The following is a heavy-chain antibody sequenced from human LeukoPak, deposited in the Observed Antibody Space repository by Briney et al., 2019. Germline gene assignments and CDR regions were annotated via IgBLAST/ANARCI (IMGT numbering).Heavy chain of an antibody. CDR3: ARDVVAAAGRSYYYGMDV. CDR1: GFTFSSYS. D-gene: IGHD6-13*01. Sequence: GGSLRLSCAASGFTFSSYSMNWVRQAPGKGLEWVSSISSSSSYIYYADSVKGRFTISRDNAKNSLYLQMNSLRAEDTAVYYCARDVVAAAGRSYYYGMDVWGQGTTVTVSS. V-gene: IGHV3-21*01. CDR2: ISSSSSYI. J-gene: IGHJ6*02.